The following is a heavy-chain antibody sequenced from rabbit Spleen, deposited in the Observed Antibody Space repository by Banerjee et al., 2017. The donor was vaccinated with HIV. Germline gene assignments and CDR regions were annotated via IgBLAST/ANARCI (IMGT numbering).Heavy chain of an antibody. CDR1: GFTISSSDY. CDR3: ARSGYVGGDYTWDL. CDR2: IYVGSGST. V-gene: IGHV1S45*01. J-gene: IGHJ4*01. D-gene: IGHD1-1*01. Sequence: QEQLVESGGGLVTPEGSLTLTCTASGFTISSSDYMCWVRQAPGKGLEWIGCIYVGSGSTHYASWAKGRFTMYKTSSTTVTLQLTSLTAADTATYFCARSGYVGGDYTWDLWGPGTLVTVS.